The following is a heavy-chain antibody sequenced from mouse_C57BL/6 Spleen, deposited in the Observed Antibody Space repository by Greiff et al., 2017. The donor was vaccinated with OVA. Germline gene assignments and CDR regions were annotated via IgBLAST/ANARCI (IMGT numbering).Heavy chain of an antibody. D-gene: IGHD2-2*01. CDR1: GYTFTDYY. CDR2: IYPGSGNT. V-gene: IGHV1-76*01. Sequence: QVQLKQSGAELVRPGASVKLSCKASGYTFTDYYINWVKQRPGQGLEWIARIYPGSGNTYYNEKFKGKATLTAEKSSSTAYMQLSSLTSEDSAVYFCARRENGYDGFAYWGQGTLVTVSA. J-gene: IGHJ3*01. CDR3: ARRENGYDGFAY.